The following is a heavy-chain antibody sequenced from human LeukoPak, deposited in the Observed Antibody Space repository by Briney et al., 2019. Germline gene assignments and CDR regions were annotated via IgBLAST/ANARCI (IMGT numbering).Heavy chain of an antibody. V-gene: IGHV4-59*01. CDR1: GGSISSYY. Sequence: SETLSLTCTVSGGSISSYYWSWIRQPPGKGLGWIGYIYYSGSTNYNPSLKSRVTISVDTSKNQFSLKLSSVTAADTAVYYCARAGALYGPFDYWGQGTLVTVSS. CDR2: IYYSGST. J-gene: IGHJ4*02. CDR3: ARAGALYGPFDY. D-gene: IGHD1-26*01.